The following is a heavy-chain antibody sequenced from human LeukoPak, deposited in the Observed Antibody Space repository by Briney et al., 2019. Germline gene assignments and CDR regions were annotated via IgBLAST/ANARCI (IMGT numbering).Heavy chain of an antibody. CDR3: ASSRLETAFDY. CDR1: GRFISRYY. D-gene: IGHD5-18*01. V-gene: IGHV4-59*01. CDR2: IYYSGST. Sequence: SETLSLTCTVSGRFISRYYGSWIRQPPGKGLEWVGYIYYSGSTNYHPSPKSRFTISLDKSKNQFSLNLSAVTAADTAVYYCASSRLETAFDYWGQGTLVTVSS. J-gene: IGHJ4*02.